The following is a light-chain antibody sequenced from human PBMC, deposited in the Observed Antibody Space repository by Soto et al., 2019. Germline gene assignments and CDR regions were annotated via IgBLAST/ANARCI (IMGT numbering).Light chain of an antibody. V-gene: IGKV1-5*01. J-gene: IGKJ4*01. Sequence: DIQLTQSPSTLSASVGDRVTLTCRASQSISSGLAWYQQKPGKAPKLLIYDASSLESGVPSRFSGSGSGTEFTLTISSLQPDDFATYYCQQLNSYPLTFGGGTKVDIK. CDR2: DAS. CDR1: QSISSG. CDR3: QQLNSYPLT.